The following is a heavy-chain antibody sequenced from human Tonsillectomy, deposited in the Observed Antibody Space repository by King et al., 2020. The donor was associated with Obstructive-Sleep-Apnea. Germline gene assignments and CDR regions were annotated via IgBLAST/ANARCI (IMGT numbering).Heavy chain of an antibody. D-gene: IGHD4-17*01. CDR1: GGSISNHY. CDR3: AGRQDYGDYEDWYFAL. Sequence: VQLQESGPGLVKPSETLSLTCTVSGGSISNHYWSWIRQPPGKGLQWIGYIYYRWNTNYNPSLKSRVTMSVDTAKNQFSLRLSSMTTADTAVYYCAGRQDYGDYEDWYFALWGRGTLVTVSS. CDR2: IYYRWNT. V-gene: IGHV4-59*11. J-gene: IGHJ2*01.